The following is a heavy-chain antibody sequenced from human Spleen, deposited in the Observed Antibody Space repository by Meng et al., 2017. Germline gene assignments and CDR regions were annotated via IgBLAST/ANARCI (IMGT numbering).Heavy chain of an antibody. Sequence: QGLLVGSGGGVVQPGRSLRLSCAASGFTFSSYAMHWVRQAPGKGLEWVAVISYDGSNKYYADSVKGRFTISRDNSKNTLYLQMNSLRAEDTAVYYCARAPPNEAMVKNYFDYWGQGTLVTVSS. V-gene: IGHV3-30*04. CDR3: ARAPPNEAMVKNYFDY. D-gene: IGHD5-18*01. J-gene: IGHJ4*02. CDR1: GFTFSSYA. CDR2: ISYDGSNK.